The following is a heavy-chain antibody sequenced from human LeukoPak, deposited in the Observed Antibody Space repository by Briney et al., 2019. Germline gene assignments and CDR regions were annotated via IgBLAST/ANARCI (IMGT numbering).Heavy chain of an antibody. CDR1: GFTFSDVG. D-gene: IGHD2-2*01. J-gene: IGHJ4*02. CDR2: ISNGGTE. CDR3: ARRTGDTRFCSRFSCFLPPY. V-gene: IGHV3-30*01. Sequence: GGSLRLSCAASGFTFSDVGMNWVRQAPGKGLEWVASISNGGTEFYADSVKGRFAISRDTSTYKLSLQMNSLRAEDTAVYFCARRTGDTRFCSRFSCFLPPYWGQRTLVTVSS.